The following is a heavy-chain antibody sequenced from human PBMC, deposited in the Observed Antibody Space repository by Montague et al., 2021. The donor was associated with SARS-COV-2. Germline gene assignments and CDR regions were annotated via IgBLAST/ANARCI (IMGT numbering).Heavy chain of an antibody. J-gene: IGHJ4*02. Sequence: SLRLSCAASGFTFSSYAMSWVRQAPGKGLEWVSGTSGSGGNTYYADSVKGRFTISRDNSKNTLYLQINSLRAEDTAVYYCASLGYCSGGRCYSGDYWGQGTLVTVSS. CDR2: TSGSGGNT. V-gene: IGHV3-23*01. D-gene: IGHD2-15*01. CDR3: ASLGYCSGGRCYSGDY. CDR1: GFTFSSYA.